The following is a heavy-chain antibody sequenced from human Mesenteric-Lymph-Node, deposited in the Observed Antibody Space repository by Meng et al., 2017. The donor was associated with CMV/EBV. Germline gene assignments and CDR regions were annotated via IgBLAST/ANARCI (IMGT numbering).Heavy chain of an antibody. CDR1: GDSFSSRSYY. V-gene: IGHV4-61*01. D-gene: IGHD3-16*01. CDR3: ARDRPSFGEDLDKTANYNWFDP. CDR2: IYYSGST. Sequence: SETLSLTCTVSGDSFSSRSYYWSWIRQPPGKGLEWIGYIYYSGSTYYNPSLKRRVTISVDTSKNQFSLKLSSVTAADTAVYYCARDRPSFGEDLDKTANYNWFDPWGQGTLVTVSS. J-gene: IGHJ5*02.